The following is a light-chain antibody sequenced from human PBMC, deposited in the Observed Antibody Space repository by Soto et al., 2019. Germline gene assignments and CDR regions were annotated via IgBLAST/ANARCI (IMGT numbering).Light chain of an antibody. J-gene: IGLJ1*01. CDR3: CSYSGSSTLIV. V-gene: IGLV2-23*01. Sequence: QSALTQPASVSGSPGQSITISCTGISSDVGSYNLVSWYQQHPGKAPKLMIYEGGKRPSGVSNRFSGSKSGNTASLTISGLQAEDEADYYCCSYSGSSTLIVFGTGTKLTVL. CDR1: SSDVGSYNL. CDR2: EGG.